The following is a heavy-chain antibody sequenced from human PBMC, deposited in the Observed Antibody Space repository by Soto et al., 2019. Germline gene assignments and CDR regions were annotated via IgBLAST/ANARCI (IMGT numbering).Heavy chain of an antibody. D-gene: IGHD2-15*01. Sequence: QVQLVESGGGVVQPGRSLRLSCAASGFTFSSYAMHWVRQAPGKGLEWVAVISYDGSNKYYADSVKGRFTISRDNSKNTLYLQMNSLRAEDTAVYYCARRRGLGDCSGGSCFNWYFDLWGRGTLVTVSS. CDR2: ISYDGSNK. J-gene: IGHJ2*01. V-gene: IGHV3-30-3*01. CDR3: ARRRGLGDCSGGSCFNWYFDL. CDR1: GFTFSSYA.